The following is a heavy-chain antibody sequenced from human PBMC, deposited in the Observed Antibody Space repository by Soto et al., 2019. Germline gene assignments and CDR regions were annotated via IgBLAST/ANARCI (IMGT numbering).Heavy chain of an antibody. D-gene: IGHD3-10*01. J-gene: IGHJ5*02. CDR1: GFTFSSYW. Sequence: PGGSLRLSCAASGFTFSSYWMHWVRQAPGKGLVWVSRINSDGSSTSYVDSVKGRFTISRDNAKNTLYLQMNSLRPEDTAVYYCARPGGSGSYYNGRFDPWGQGTLVTVSS. CDR2: INSDGSST. V-gene: IGHV3-74*01. CDR3: ARPGGSGSYYNGRFDP.